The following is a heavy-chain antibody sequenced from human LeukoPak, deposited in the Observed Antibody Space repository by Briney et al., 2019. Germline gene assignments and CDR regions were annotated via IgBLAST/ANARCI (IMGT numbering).Heavy chain of an antibody. CDR1: GYTFTSYD. D-gene: IGHD6-19*01. CDR2: MNPNSGNT. CDR3: ARGGRGWIRPHRFDY. J-gene: IGHJ4*02. Sequence: ASVKVSCKASGYTFTSYDIHWVRQATGQGLAWMGWMNPNSGNTGYAQKFQGRVTMTRNTSISTAYMELSSLRSEDTAVYYCARGGRGWIRPHRFDYWGQGTLVTVSS. V-gene: IGHV1-8*01.